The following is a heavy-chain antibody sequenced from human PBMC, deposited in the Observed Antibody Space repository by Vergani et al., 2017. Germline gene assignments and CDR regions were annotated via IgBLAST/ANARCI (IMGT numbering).Heavy chain of an antibody. CDR3: AKYLPDSTDGLPDA. CDR2: INTNGDYT. CDR1: GFSFTTYA. J-gene: IGHJ5*02. V-gene: IGHV3-23*01. Sequence: EVQLLESGGDLVQPGGSLRLSCAASGFSFTTYAMSWVRQAPGKGLEWVSTINTNGDYTRYGDSVKGRFTISRDNSKSTLYLQMNSLRAEDTALYYCAKYLPDSTDGLPDAWGPGTLVIVSS. D-gene: IGHD2-15*01.